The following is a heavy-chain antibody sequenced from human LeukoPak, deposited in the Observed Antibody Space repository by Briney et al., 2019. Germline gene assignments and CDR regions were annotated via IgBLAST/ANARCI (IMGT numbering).Heavy chain of an antibody. D-gene: IGHD2-2*01. CDR3: ARAPRAYCSTTGSCFQDY. CDR2: IYHSGST. J-gene: IGHJ4*02. Sequence: PSETLSLTCTVSGYSISSGYYWGWIRQPPGKGLEWIGSIYHSGSTYYNPSLKSRVTMSVDKSKNRFSLNLTSVTAADTAVYFCARAPRAYCSTTGSCFQDYWGQGTLVTVSP. V-gene: IGHV4-38-2*02. CDR1: GYSISSGYY.